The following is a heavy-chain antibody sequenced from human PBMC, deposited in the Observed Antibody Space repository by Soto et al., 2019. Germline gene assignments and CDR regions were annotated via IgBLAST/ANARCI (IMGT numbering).Heavy chain of an antibody. Sequence: GGSLRLSCAASGVAFSGYTMNWVRQAQWKGLEWVSSITGGSDYIRYRDSVKGRFTISRDNARNSLSLQMNSLRAEDTAVYYCARVVRSAWRQDAFNIWGPGTMVT. CDR1: GVAFSGYT. J-gene: IGHJ3*02. CDR3: ARVVRSAWRQDAFNI. CDR2: ITGGSDYI. D-gene: IGHD2-15*01. V-gene: IGHV3-21*01.